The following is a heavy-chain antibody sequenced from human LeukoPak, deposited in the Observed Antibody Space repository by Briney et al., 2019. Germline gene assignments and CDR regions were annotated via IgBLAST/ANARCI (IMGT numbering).Heavy chain of an antibody. J-gene: IGHJ4*02. CDR1: GYSIISDYF. V-gene: IGHV4-38-2*02. CDR2: IYHSGST. CDR3: ASQYNWTSPDY. Sequence: PSETLSLTCTVSGYSIISDYFWGWIRQPPGKGLEWIGTIYHSGSTNYNPSLKSRVTISVDKSKNQFSLKLSSVTAADTAVYYCASQYNWTSPDYWGQGTLVTVSS. D-gene: IGHD1-1*01.